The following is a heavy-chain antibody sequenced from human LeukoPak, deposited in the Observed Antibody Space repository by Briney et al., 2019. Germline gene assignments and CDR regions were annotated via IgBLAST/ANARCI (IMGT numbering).Heavy chain of an antibody. D-gene: IGHD1-26*01. CDR1: GYSFTSYW. J-gene: IGHJ5*02. CDR2: IYPGDSDT. V-gene: IGHV5-51*01. Sequence: GESLKISCKGSGYSFTSYWIGWVRQMPGKGLEWMGIIYPGDSDTRYSPSFQGQVTISADKSISTAYLQWSSLKASDTAMYYCARHPQEWGLDQWALGWFDPWGQGTLVTVSS. CDR3: ARHPQEWGLDQWALGWFDP.